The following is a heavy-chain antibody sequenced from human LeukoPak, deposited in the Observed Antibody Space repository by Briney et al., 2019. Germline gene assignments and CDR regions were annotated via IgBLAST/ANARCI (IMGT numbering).Heavy chain of an antibody. CDR1: GFTLNYYW. V-gene: IGHV3-74*01. CDR3: GLGYCSGGSCYHIDY. CDR2: INGDGSR. J-gene: IGHJ4*02. D-gene: IGHD2-15*01. Sequence: PGGSLRLSCAASGFTLNYYWMHWVRQAPGKGLMWVSRINGDGSRSYADSVKGRFTISRDNAKKTVDLQMNSLRVEDTAVYYCGLGYCSGGSCYHIDYWGQGTLVTVSS.